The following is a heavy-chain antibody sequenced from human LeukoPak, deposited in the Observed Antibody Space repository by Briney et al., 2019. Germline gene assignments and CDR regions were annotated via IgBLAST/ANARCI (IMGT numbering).Heavy chain of an antibody. V-gene: IGHV4-39*02. CDR1: GGSISSSSYY. J-gene: IGHJ1*01. CDR2: IYYSGST. CDR3: AREQRPRADYHGSGSYSQRQYFQH. Sequence: SETLSLTCTVSGGSISSSSYYWGWIRQPPGKGLEWIGSIYYSGSTYYNPSLKSRVTISVDTSKNQFSLKLSSVTAADTAVYYCAREQRPRADYHGSGSYSQRQYFQHWGQGTLVTVSS. D-gene: IGHD3-10*01.